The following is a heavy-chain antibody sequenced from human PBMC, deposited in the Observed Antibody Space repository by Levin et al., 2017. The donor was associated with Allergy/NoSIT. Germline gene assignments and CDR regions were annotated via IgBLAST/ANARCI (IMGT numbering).Heavy chain of an antibody. D-gene: IGHD4-17*01. J-gene: IGHJ4*02. CDR3: AKDRVGNDYGDYSSCFDY. CDR1: GFTFSSYA. CDR2: ISGSGGST. V-gene: IGHV3-23*01. Sequence: PGGSLRLSCAASGFTFSSYAMSWVRQAPGKGLEWVSAISGSGGSTYYADSVKGRFTISRDNSKNTLYLQMNSLRAEDTAVYYCAKDRVGNDYGDYSSCFDYWGQGTLVTVSS.